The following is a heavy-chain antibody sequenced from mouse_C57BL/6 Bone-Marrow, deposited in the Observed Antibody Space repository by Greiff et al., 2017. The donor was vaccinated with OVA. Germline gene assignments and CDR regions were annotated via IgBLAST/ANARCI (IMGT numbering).Heavy chain of an antibody. J-gene: IGHJ4*01. CDR2: FYPGSGSI. Sequence: QVQLQQSGAELVKPGASVKLSCKASGYTFTEYTIHWVKQRSGQGLEWIGWFYPGSGSIKYNEKFKDKATLTADKSSSTVYMELSRMTSEDSAVYFCERHEEAYYSNLYYAMDYWGQGTSVTVSS. V-gene: IGHV1-62-2*01. CDR1: GYTFTEYT. D-gene: IGHD2-5*01. CDR3: ERHEEAYYSNLYYAMDY.